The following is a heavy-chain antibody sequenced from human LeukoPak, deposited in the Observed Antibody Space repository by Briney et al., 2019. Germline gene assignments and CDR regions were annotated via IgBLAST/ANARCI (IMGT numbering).Heavy chain of an antibody. CDR3: AREATGTTDWFDP. Sequence: SETLSLTCTVSGGSISSYYWSWIRQPPGKGLEWIGYIYYSGSTNYNPSLKSRVTISVDTSKNQFSLKLSSVTAADTAVYYCAREATGTTDWFDPWGQGTLVTVSS. J-gene: IGHJ5*02. V-gene: IGHV4-59*01. CDR1: GGSISSYY. D-gene: IGHD1-7*01. CDR2: IYYSGST.